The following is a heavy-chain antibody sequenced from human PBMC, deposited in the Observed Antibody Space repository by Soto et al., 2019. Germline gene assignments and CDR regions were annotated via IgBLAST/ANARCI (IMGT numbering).Heavy chain of an antibody. V-gene: IGHV1-3*01. CDR1: GYTFTSYA. J-gene: IGHJ1*01. CDR3: AREKSATRALAEYFQH. Sequence: ASVKVSCKASGYTFTSYAMHWVRQAPGQRLEWMGWINAGNGNTKYSQKFQGRVTITRDTSASTAYMELSSLRSEDTAVYYCAREKSATRALAEYFQHWGQGTLVTVSS. CDR2: INAGNGNT.